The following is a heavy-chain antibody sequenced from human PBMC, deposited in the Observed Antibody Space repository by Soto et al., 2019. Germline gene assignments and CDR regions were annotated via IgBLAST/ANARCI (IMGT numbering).Heavy chain of an antibody. D-gene: IGHD3-10*01. V-gene: IGHV1-46*01. CDR1: GYTFTSYY. J-gene: IGHJ4*02. CDR2: INPSGGST. CDR3: ARASISYGSGSYLLY. Sequence: ASVKVSFKASGYTFTSYYMHWVRQAPGQGLEWMGIINPSGGSTSYAQKFQGRVTMTRDTSTSTVYMELSSLRSEDTAVYYCARASISYGSGSYLLYWGQGTLVTVSS.